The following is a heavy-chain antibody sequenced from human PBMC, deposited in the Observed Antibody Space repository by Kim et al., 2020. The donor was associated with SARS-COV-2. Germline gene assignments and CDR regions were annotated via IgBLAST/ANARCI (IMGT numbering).Heavy chain of an antibody. CDR3: AKDSALWGVPDYAFDI. D-gene: IGHD3-10*01. CDR1: GFTFSSYA. CDR2: ISGSGGST. J-gene: IGHJ3*02. V-gene: IGHV3-23*01. Sequence: GGSLRLSCAASGFTFSSYAMSWVRQAPGKGLEWVSAISGSGGSTYYADSVKGRFTISRDNSKNTLYLQMNSLRAEDTAVYYCAKDSALWGVPDYAFDIWGQGTMVTVSS.